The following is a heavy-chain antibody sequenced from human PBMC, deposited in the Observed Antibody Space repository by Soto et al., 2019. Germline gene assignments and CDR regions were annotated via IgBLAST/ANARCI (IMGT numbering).Heavy chain of an antibody. CDR3: ARGGGNFDY. V-gene: IGHV3-7*04. Sequence: EVQLVESGGGLVQPGGSLRLTCAGSGLTLSASWMSWVRQAPGKGLEWVANINRDGSDKYYVDSVKGRFTISRDNAKNGLFLPMNRRGGGDTAGYCCARGGGNFDYWGQGTLVTVSS. D-gene: IGHD3-16*01. CDR2: INRDGSDK. J-gene: IGHJ4*02. CDR1: GLTLSASW.